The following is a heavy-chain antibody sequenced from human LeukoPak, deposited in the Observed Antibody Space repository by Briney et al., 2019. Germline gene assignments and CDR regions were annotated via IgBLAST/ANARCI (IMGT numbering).Heavy chain of an antibody. J-gene: IGHJ4*02. Sequence: PGGSLRLSSAAPGFTFSTYWMHWVRQAPGKGLVCVSCTNPDGTYTTYADSVKGRFTIFTDNAKNTLYLQVNGLRVEDTAVYSCARGGLEPVDYWGQGTLVTVSS. CDR2: TNPDGTYT. CDR1: GFTFSTYW. D-gene: IGHD1-1*01. V-gene: IGHV3-74*03. CDR3: ARGGLEPVDY.